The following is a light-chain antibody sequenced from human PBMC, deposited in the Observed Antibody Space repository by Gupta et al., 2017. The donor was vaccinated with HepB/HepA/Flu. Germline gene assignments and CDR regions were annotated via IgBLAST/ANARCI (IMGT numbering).Light chain of an antibody. CDR2: DVS. CDR3: SSYTSSSTPV. CDR1: SSDVGYYNY. V-gene: IGLV2-14*03. J-gene: IGLJ2*01. Sequence: QSALTQPASVSGSPGPSITISCTGTSSDVGYYNYVSWYQQHPGKAPQLMIFDVSNRPSGVSNCFSGSKSGNTASLTISGLQAEDEAEYYCSSYTSSSTPVFGGGTKLTVL.